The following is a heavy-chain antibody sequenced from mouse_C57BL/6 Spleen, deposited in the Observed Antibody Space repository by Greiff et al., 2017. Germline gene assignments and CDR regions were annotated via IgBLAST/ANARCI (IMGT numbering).Heavy chain of an antibody. CDR3: ARPNYYGSSPYAMDY. CDR1: GYTFTSYW. D-gene: IGHD1-1*01. V-gene: IGHV1-61*01. J-gene: IGHJ4*01. CDR2: IYPSDSET. Sequence: QVQLQQPGAELVRPGSSVKLSCKASGYTFTSYWMDRVKQRPGQGLEWIGNIYPSDSETHYNQKFKDKATLTVDKSSSTAYMQLSSLTSEDSAVYYCARPNYYGSSPYAMDYWGQGTSVTVSS.